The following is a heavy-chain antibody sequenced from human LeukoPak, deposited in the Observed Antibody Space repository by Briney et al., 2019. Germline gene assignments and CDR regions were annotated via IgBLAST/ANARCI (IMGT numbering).Heavy chain of an antibody. J-gene: IGHJ4*02. CDR1: GGSISSSSYY. D-gene: IGHD5-12*01. CDR2: IYYSGST. V-gene: IGHV4-39*07. CDR3: ASGVATINHIFDY. Sequence: PSETLSLTCTVSGGSISSSSYYWGWIRQPPGKGLVWIGSIYYSGSTYYTPSLKSRVTIAVDTSKNQFSLKLSSVTAADTAVYYCASGVATINHIFDYWGQGTLVTVSS.